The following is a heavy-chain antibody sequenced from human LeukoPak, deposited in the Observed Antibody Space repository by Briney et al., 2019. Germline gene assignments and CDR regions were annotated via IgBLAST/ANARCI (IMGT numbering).Heavy chain of an antibody. V-gene: IGHV3-9*01. CDR1: GFMFDDHA. CDR2: IGWNTGSF. D-gene: IGHD3-10*01. Sequence: PGGSLRLSCAAYGFMFDDHAMHWVRQAPGKGLEWVSGIGWNTGSFDYVDSVKGRFTVSRDNVKKSLYLQMNSLTSEDTALYYCAKDSLELLYCFDSWGQGTLVTVSS. CDR3: AKDSLELLYCFDS. J-gene: IGHJ4*02.